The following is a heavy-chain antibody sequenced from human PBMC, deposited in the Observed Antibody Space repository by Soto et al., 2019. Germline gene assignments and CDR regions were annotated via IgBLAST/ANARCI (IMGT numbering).Heavy chain of an antibody. V-gene: IGHV3-30*18. D-gene: IGHD3-10*01. CDR3: AQEPFDSYYYYAMDV. CDR2: ISYDGRKN. J-gene: IGHJ6*02. CDR1: GFMFSNYA. Sequence: QVQLVESGGGVVQPGRSLRLSCAASGFMFSNYAMHWVRQAPGKGLEWVAVISYDGRKNYYADSVKCRFTISRDTSKNTLYLQMNSLRVEDTAVYYWAQEPFDSYYYYAMDVWGQGTTVTVSS.